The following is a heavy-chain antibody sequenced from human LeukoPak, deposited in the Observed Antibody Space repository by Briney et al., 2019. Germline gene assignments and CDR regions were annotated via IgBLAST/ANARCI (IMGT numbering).Heavy chain of an antibody. Sequence: GGSLRLSCTVSGFAFSRFWMSWVRQAPGKGLEWVANINEDGSEKYYVDSVKGRFTISRDNAKNSLYLQMNSLRAEDTAVYFCAKGGHLDYWGQGTLVTVSS. CDR1: GFAFSRFW. J-gene: IGHJ4*02. CDR2: INEDGSEK. V-gene: IGHV3-7*01. CDR3: AKGGHLDY.